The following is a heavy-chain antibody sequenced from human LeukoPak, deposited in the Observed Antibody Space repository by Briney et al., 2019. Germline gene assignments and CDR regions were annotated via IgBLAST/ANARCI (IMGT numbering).Heavy chain of an antibody. D-gene: IGHD3-10*01. J-gene: IGHJ5*02. CDR2: ISGSGGST. CDR1: GFTFSSYA. Sequence: GGSLRLSCAASGFTFSSYAMSGVRQAPGKGLEWVSAISGSGGSTYYADSVKGRFTISRDNSKNTLYLQMNSLRAEDTAVYYCAKDHRVWFGEFHNWFDPWGQGTLVTVSS. V-gene: IGHV3-23*01. CDR3: AKDHRVWFGEFHNWFDP.